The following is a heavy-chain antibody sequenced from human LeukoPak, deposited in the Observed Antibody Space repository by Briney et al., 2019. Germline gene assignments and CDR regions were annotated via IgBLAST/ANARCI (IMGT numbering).Heavy chain of an antibody. CDR1: GFTFRSYA. CDR3: ARPTSYVYVWGSYRLDY. J-gene: IGHJ4*02. V-gene: IGHV3-23*01. Sequence: GGSLRLSCTASGFTFRSYAMNWVRQAPGKGLEWVSVISLNDGSTYYADSVRGRFTISRDNSKNTLYLQMNSLRAEDTAVYYCARPTSYVYVWGSYRLDYWGQGTLVTVSS. D-gene: IGHD3-16*02. CDR2: ISLNDGST.